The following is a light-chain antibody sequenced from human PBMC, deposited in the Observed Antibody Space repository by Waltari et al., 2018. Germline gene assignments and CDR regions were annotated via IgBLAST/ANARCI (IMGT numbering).Light chain of an antibody. CDR1: NSDVGGYNF. J-gene: IGLJ2*01. CDR3: SSYGGSGSVL. Sequence: QSALTQPASVSGSLGQSITISCPGSNSDVGGYNFVSWYRHHPGRAPTRVIYDVFKRPAVVSDRVAGSKSGNTAALTGAGLQAEDEADYYCSSYGGSGSVLFGGGTKLTVL. CDR2: DVF. V-gene: IGLV2-23*02.